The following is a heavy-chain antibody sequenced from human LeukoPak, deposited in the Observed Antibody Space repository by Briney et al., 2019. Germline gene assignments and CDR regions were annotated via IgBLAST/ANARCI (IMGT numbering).Heavy chain of an antibody. J-gene: IGHJ3*02. CDR3: ARKGRIVASGEKGFDI. CDR2: IYYSGST. Sequence: PSETLSLTCTVSGGSISSSSYYWGWIRQPPGKGLEWIGSIYYSGSTYYNPSLKSRVTISVDTSKNQISLKLCSVTAADTAVYYCARKGRIVASGEKGFDIWGQGTMVTVSS. V-gene: IGHV4-39*07. CDR1: GGSISSSSYY. D-gene: IGHD6-13*01.